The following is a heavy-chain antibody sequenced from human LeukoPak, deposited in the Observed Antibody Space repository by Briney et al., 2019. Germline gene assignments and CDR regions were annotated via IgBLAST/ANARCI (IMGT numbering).Heavy chain of an antibody. CDR3: AREVGSGWYELDY. CDR2: IYYSGST. J-gene: IGHJ4*02. CDR1: GGSISSYY. V-gene: IGHV4-59*01. Sequence: SETLSLTCTVSGGSISSYYWSWIRQPPGKGLEWLGYIYYSGSTNYNPSLKSRVTISVDTSKNQFSLKLSSVTAADTAVYYCAREVGSGWYELDYWGQGTLVTVSS. D-gene: IGHD6-19*01.